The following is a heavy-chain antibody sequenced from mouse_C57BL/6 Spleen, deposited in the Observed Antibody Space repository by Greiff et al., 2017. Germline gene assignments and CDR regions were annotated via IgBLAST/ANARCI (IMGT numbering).Heavy chain of an antibody. J-gene: IGHJ4*01. V-gene: IGHV1-61*01. Sequence: QFHVKQPGAELVRPGSSVKLSCKASGYTFTSYWMDWVKQRPGQGLEWIGNIYPSDSETHYNQKFKDKATLTVDKSSSTAYMQLSSLTSEDSAVYYCARGGYYGSSSYYYAMDYWGQGTSVTVSS. CDR3: ARGGYYGSSSYYYAMDY. CDR2: IYPSDSET. D-gene: IGHD1-1*01. CDR1: GYTFTSYW.